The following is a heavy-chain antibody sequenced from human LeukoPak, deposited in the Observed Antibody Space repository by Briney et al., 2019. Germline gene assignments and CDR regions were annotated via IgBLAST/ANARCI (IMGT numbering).Heavy chain of an antibody. J-gene: IGHJ4*02. Sequence: SVKVSCKASGGTFSSYAISWVRQAPGQGLEWMGGIIPIFGTANYAQKFQGRVTITADESTSTAYTELSSLRSEDTAVYYCARGSSSTSLYYFDYWGQGTLVTVSS. CDR3: ARGSSSTSLYYFDY. CDR1: GGTFSSYA. CDR2: IIPIFGTA. D-gene: IGHD2-2*01. V-gene: IGHV1-69*01.